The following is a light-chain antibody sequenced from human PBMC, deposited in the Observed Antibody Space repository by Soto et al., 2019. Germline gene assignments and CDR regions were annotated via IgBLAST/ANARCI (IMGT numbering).Light chain of an antibody. CDR3: QQRYTSPIT. Sequence: DIHMTPSPSSLSASVGDRVTITCRASQSISGYLNWYQQKPGRAPKLLIYTAYSLESGVPSRFSGSGSGTDFTLTIRSLQPEDFAIYYCQQRYTSPITFGQGTRLDIK. V-gene: IGKV1-39*01. J-gene: IGKJ5*01. CDR2: TAY. CDR1: QSISGY.